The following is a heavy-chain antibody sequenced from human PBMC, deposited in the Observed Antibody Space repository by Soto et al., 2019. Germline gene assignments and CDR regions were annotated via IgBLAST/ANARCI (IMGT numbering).Heavy chain of an antibody. V-gene: IGHV1-3*01. Sequence: ASVKVSCKASGYTFTSYAMHWVRQAPGQRLEWMGWINAGNGNTKYSQKFQGRVTITRDTSASTAYMELSSLRSEDTAVYYCARDPVVGTTFDYWGQGTLVTVSS. CDR2: INAGNGNT. J-gene: IGHJ4*02. CDR1: GYTFTSYA. D-gene: IGHD3-22*01. CDR3: ARDPVVGTTFDY.